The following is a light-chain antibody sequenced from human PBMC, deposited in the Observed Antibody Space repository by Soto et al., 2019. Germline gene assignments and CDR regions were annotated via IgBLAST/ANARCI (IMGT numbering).Light chain of an antibody. J-gene: IGKJ5*01. V-gene: IGKV3-20*01. CDR1: QSVSSK. CDR3: QQYTGPPTT. CDR2: GTS. Sequence: EIVMTQSPATLSVSPGEGATLSCRASQSVSSKLAWYQQKPGQAPRLLIYGTSSRATGIPDRFSGSGSGTDFTLTITRLEPEDSAVYFCQQYTGPPTTFGQGTRLEI.